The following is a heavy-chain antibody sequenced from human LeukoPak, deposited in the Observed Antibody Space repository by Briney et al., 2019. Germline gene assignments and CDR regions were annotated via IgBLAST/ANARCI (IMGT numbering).Heavy chain of an antibody. V-gene: IGHV4-39*01. CDR2: IYYSGST. Sequence: SETLSLTCTVSGGSISSSSYCWGWIRQPPGKGLEWIGSIYYSGSTYYNPSLKSRVTISVDASKNQFSLKLSSVTAADTAVYYCARYRRRVGATDAFDIWGQGTMVTVSS. D-gene: IGHD1-26*01. CDR1: GGSISSSSYC. CDR3: ARYRRRVGATDAFDI. J-gene: IGHJ3*02.